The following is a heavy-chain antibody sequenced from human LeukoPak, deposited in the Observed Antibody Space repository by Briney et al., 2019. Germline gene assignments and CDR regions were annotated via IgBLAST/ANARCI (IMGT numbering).Heavy chain of an antibody. CDR3: ARIGSSGWYVSY. CDR1: GVSISSSSYY. Sequence: SETLSLTCTVSGVSISSSSYYWGWIRQPPGKGLEWIGSIYYSGSTYYNPSLKSRVTISVDTSKNQFSLKLSSVTAADTAVYYCARIGSSGWYVSYWGQGTLVTVSS. V-gene: IGHV4-39*01. J-gene: IGHJ4*02. CDR2: IYYSGST. D-gene: IGHD6-19*01.